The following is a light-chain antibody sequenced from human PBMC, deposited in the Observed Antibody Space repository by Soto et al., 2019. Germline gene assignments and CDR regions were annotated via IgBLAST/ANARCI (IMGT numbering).Light chain of an antibody. CDR2: NTF. V-gene: IGKV3-15*01. J-gene: IGKJ2*01. CDR1: QSVSSN. CDR3: QQYNNWPYT. Sequence: EIVMTQSPATLSVFPGERATLSCRASQSVSSNLVWYQQKPAQAPKLHNYNTFTRATGIPVRFSGSGSGTEFTLTISSLQSEDLAVYYCQQYNNWPYTFGQGTKLEI.